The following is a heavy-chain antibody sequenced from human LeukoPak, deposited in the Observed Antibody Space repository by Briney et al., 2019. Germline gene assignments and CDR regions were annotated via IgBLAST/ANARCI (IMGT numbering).Heavy chain of an antibody. J-gene: IGHJ4*02. CDR1: GFTFSNYA. Sequence: PGRSLRLSCAASGFTFSNYAMHWVRQAPGKGLEWVAAISYDGSKKYYADSVKGRLTISRDNSKNTLYLQMDSLRDEDTAVYYCATAQREYYYDSSGIMGNWGQGTLVAVSS. D-gene: IGHD3-22*01. V-gene: IGHV3-30*04. CDR2: ISYDGSKK. CDR3: ATAQREYYYDSSGIMGN.